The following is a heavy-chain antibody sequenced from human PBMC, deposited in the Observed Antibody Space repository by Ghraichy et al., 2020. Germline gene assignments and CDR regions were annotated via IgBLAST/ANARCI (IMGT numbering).Heavy chain of an antibody. Sequence: ASVKVSCKASGYTFTSYGIHWVRQAPGQGLEWMGWISHYNDNTNYAQKFQGRVALTTDTSTSTAYMELRSLKSDDTAVYYCARGVHGLRFHGGMDVWGQGTTVTVSS. J-gene: IGHJ6*02. CDR1: GYTFTSYG. D-gene: IGHD3-3*01. CDR3: ARGVHGLRFHGGMDV. CDR2: ISHYNDNT. V-gene: IGHV1-18*01.